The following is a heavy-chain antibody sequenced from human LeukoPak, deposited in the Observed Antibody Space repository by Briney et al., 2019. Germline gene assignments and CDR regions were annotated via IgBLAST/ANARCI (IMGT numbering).Heavy chain of an antibody. CDR1: GGTFSSYA. V-gene: IGHV1-69*13. D-gene: IGHD3-22*01. CDR3: ARGYYYDSSGYYYDY. J-gene: IGHJ4*02. Sequence: GASVKVSCKASGGTFSSYAISWVRQAPGQGLEWMGGIIPIFGTANYAQKFQGRVTITADESTSTAYMELNSLRAEDTAVYYCARGYYYDSSGYYYDYWGQGTLVTVSS. CDR2: IIPIFGTA.